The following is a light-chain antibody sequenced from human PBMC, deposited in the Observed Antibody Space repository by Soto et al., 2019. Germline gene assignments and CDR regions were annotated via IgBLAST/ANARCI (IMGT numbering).Light chain of an antibody. J-gene: IGKJ4*01. Sequence: EIVMTQSPATLSVSPGERATLSCRASQSVTNSLAWYQQKPGQAPRLLVYDESNRATGIPTRFSGSGSGTDFTLTISNLEPEDFAVYYCQQHISWPLTFGGGTKVDIK. V-gene: IGKV3-11*01. CDR2: DES. CDR1: QSVTNS. CDR3: QQHISWPLT.